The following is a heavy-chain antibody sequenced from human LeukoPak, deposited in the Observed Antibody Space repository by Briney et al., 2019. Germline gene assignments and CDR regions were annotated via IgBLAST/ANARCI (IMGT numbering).Heavy chain of an antibody. CDR1: GFTFSSYD. CDR2: IGTAGDT. D-gene: IGHD6-19*01. V-gene: IGHV3-13*01. J-gene: IGHJ4*02. Sequence: GGSLRLSCAASGFTFSSYDMHWVRQATGKGLEWVSAIGTAGDTYYPGSVKGRFTISRENAKNSLYLQMNSLRAGDTAVYYCAGGGWGSGWFSEFDYWGRGPLVTVPS. CDR3: AGGGWGSGWFSEFDY.